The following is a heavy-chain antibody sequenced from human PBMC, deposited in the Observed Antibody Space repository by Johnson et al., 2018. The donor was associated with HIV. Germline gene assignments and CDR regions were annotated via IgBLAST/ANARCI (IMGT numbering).Heavy chain of an antibody. CDR3: VRAQFLEWLVCDAFDI. CDR2: IWQDGRDV. D-gene: IGHD3-3*01. J-gene: IGHJ3*02. V-gene: IGHV3-30*02. Sequence: VQLVESGGGLVQPGGSLRLSCAASGFTFSSYGIHWVRQAPGKGLEWVAFIWQDGRDVYDADSVEGRFTVSRDNSKNAVYLQMNSLRAEDTALYYCVRAQFLEWLVCDAFDIWGQGTVVTVSS. CDR1: GFTFSSYG.